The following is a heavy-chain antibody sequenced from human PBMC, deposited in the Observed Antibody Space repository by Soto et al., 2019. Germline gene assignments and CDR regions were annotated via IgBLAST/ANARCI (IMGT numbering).Heavy chain of an antibody. CDR3: ARGAYSSSMDY. Sequence: EVQLVESGGGLAHPGGSLRLSCAVSGFSFGSYWMHWVRQAPGKGLVWVSRIDLDGTRTNYADSVKGRFTISRDNAKNTLYLQVNSLRAEDTAVYYCARGAYSSSMDYWGQGSLVTVSS. CDR1: GFSFGSYW. D-gene: IGHD6-6*01. CDR2: IDLDGTRT. J-gene: IGHJ4*02. V-gene: IGHV3-74*01.